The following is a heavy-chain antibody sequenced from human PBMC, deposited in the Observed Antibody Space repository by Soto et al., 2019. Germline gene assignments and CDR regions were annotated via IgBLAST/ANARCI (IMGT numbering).Heavy chain of an antibody. J-gene: IGHJ5*02. D-gene: IGHD6-13*01. CDR2: VSFDGSNK. CDR1: GFTFSTHA. V-gene: IGHV3-30-3*01. Sequence: GGSLRLSCAASGFTFSTHAMHWVRQAPGKGLECVAIVSFDGSNKYYADSVKGRFTISRDSSKNTLYLQMSGLTPEDTAFYYWARDQTGITTAGGGRIDRWGQGTLVTVSS. CDR3: ARDQTGITTAGGGRIDR.